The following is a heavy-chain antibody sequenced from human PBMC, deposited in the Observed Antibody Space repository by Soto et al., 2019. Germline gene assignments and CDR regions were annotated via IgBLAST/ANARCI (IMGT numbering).Heavy chain of an antibody. D-gene: IGHD5-12*01. CDR1: GYTFTSYY. Sequence: QVQLVQSGAEVKKPGASVKVSCKASGYTFTSYYMHWVRQAPGQGLEWMGIINPSGGSTSYAQKFQGRVTMPRDTSTSTVYVEMSSLTSADTAVYYCATDRDGYNRTDYWGQGTLVTVSS. J-gene: IGHJ4*02. CDR2: INPSGGST. V-gene: IGHV1-46*01. CDR3: ATDRDGYNRTDY.